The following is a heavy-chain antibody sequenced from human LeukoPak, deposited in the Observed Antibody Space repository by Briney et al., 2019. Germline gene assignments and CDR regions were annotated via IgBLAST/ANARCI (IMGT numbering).Heavy chain of an antibody. Sequence: PGGSLRLSCAASGLTFSSYAMSWVRQAPGKGLEWVSAISGSGGSTYYADSVKGRFTISRDNSKNTLYLQMNSLRAEDTAVYYCAKELLGYSYGYGVYNWFDPWGQGTLVTVSS. CDR3: AKELLGYSYGYGVYNWFDP. V-gene: IGHV3-23*01. CDR1: GLTFSSYA. D-gene: IGHD5-18*01. J-gene: IGHJ5*02. CDR2: ISGSGGST.